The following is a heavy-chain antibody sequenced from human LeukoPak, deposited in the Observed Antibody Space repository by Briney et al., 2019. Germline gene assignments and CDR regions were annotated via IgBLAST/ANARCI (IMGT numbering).Heavy chain of an antibody. CDR3: AGVANNWFDP. V-gene: IGHV1-69*13. CDR2: IIPIFGTA. Sequence: SVTVSCKASGGTFSSYAISWVRQAPGQGLEWMGGIIPIFGTANYAQKFQGRVTITADESTSTAYMELSSLRSEDTAVYYCAGVANNWFDPWGQGTLVTVSS. CDR1: GGTFSSYA. J-gene: IGHJ5*02.